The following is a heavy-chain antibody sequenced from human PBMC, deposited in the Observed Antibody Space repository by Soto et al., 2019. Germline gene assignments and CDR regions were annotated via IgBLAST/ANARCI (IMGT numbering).Heavy chain of an antibody. CDR3: ARGGYNWNAWKGSVAFDI. CDR1: GYTFTSYA. CDR2: INAGNGNT. Sequence: QVQLVQSGAEVKKPGASVKVSCKASGYTFTSYAMHWVRQAPGQRLEWMGWINAGNGNTKYSQKFQGRVTITRDTSASTAYMELSSLRSEDTAVYYCARGGYNWNAWKGSVAFDIWGQGTMVTVSS. J-gene: IGHJ3*02. V-gene: IGHV1-3*01. D-gene: IGHD1-1*01.